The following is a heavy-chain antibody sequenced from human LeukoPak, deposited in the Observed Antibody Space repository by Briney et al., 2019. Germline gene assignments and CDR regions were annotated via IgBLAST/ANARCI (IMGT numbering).Heavy chain of an antibody. CDR1: GGSISRGGYY. Sequence: SQTLSLTCTVSGGSISRGGYYWSWIRQPPGKGLEWIGYIYYSGSTNYNPSLKSRVTISVDTSKNQFSLKLSSVTAADTAVYYCAREGWPNWFDPWGQGTLVTVSS. V-gene: IGHV4-61*08. J-gene: IGHJ5*02. D-gene: IGHD2-15*01. CDR3: AREGWPNWFDP. CDR2: IYYSGST.